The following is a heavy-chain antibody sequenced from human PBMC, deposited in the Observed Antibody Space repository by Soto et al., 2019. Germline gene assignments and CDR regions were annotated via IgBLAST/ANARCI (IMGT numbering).Heavy chain of an antibody. CDR1: GGSISSSSYY. D-gene: IGHD6-13*01. V-gene: IGHV4-39*01. Sequence: SETLSLTCTVSGGSISSSSYYWGWIRQPPGKGLEWIGSIYYSGSTYYNPSLKGRVTISVDTSKNQFSLKLSSVTAADTAVYYCARQEAGGPSFDYWGQGTLVTVSS. CDR2: IYYSGST. J-gene: IGHJ4*02. CDR3: ARQEAGGPSFDY.